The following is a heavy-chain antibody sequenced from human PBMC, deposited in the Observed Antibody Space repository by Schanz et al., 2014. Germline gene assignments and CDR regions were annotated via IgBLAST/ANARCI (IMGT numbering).Heavy chain of an antibody. D-gene: IGHD4-17*01. V-gene: IGHV1-69*02. J-gene: IGHJ4*02. CDR2: IIPILGIA. Sequence: QVQLVQSGAEVKKPGSSAKVSCKASGGTFSSYTISWVRQAPGQGLEWMGRIIPILGIANYAQKFQGRVTITADRSTSTAYMELSSLRSEDTAVYYCARGYGDSPTDFWGQGTLVTVSS. CDR3: ARGYGDSPTDF. CDR1: GGTFSSYT.